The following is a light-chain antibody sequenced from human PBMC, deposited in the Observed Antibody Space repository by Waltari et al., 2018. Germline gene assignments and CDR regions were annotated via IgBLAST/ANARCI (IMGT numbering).Light chain of an antibody. CDR1: TSNIGSKT. CDR3: AAWDEILNGPV. J-gene: IGLJ3*02. Sequence: QSVVTHPPPASGTPGPRATISCSGSTSNIGSKTVNWYYQVPGMAPKLPIYNDDQRPSGVPDRLSASKSGTSASLAISGLQSDDEAKYYCAAWDEILNGPVFGGGTKLTVL. CDR2: NDD. V-gene: IGLV1-44*01.